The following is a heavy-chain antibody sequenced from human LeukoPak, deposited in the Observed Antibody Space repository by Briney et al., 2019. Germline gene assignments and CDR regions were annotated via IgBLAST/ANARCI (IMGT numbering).Heavy chain of an antibody. D-gene: IGHD3-3*01. Sequence: ASVKVSCKASGGTFSSYAISWVRQAPGQGLEWMGGIIPIFGTANYAQKFQGRVTITADESTSTAYIELSSLRSEDTAVYYCARGVYDFWSGYPHYFDYWGQGTLVTVSS. J-gene: IGHJ4*02. CDR2: IIPIFGTA. CDR3: ARGVYDFWSGYPHYFDY. CDR1: GGTFSSYA. V-gene: IGHV1-69*13.